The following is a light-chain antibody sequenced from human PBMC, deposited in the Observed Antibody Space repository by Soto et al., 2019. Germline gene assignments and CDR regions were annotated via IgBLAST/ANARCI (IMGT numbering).Light chain of an antibody. CDR2: GVN. CDR1: TSDVGGYNY. J-gene: IGLJ1*01. CDR3: SSYTSNSPFV. Sequence: QSALTQPASVSGSSGQSITISCTGTTSDVGGYNYVSWYQQHPGKAPKLMIYGVNNRPSGVSNRFSGSQSGNTASLTISGLQAEDEADYYCSSYTSNSPFVFGTGTKVTVL. V-gene: IGLV2-14*01.